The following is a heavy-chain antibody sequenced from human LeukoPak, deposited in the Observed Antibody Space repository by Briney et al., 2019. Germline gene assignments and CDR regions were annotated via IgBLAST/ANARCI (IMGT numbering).Heavy chain of an antibody. V-gene: IGHV3-48*01. CDR2: ISSSSSTI. D-gene: IGHD3-22*01. Sequence: PGGSLRLSCAASGFTFSSYSMNCVRQAPGKGLEWVSYISSSSSTIYYADSVKGRFTISRDNAKNSLYLQMNSLRAEDTAVHYCARDAFLSSGYFFDYWGQGTLVTVSS. J-gene: IGHJ4*02. CDR1: GFTFSSYS. CDR3: ARDAFLSSGYFFDY.